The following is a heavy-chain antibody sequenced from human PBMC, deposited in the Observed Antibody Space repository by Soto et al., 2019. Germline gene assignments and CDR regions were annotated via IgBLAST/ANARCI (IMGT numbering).Heavy chain of an antibody. Sequence: EVQLVESGGGLVQSGGSLRLSCAASGFTFSSYWIHWVRQAPGKGLVWVSRIKGDEISTNYADSVKGRFTISRDNAKDTVFLQMSDLRADDTAVYDCARGALGSYYNDYWGQGILVTVSS. J-gene: IGHJ4*02. CDR2: IKGDEIST. CDR1: GFTFSSYW. CDR3: ARGALGSYYNDY. V-gene: IGHV3-74*01. D-gene: IGHD3-10*01.